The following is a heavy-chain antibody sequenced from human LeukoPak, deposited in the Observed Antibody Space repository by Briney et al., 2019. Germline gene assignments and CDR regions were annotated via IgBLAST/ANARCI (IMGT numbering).Heavy chain of an antibody. CDR3: ASKGEDYGDYDY. D-gene: IGHD4-17*01. J-gene: IGHJ4*02. V-gene: IGHV1-2*02. CDR2: ILPSSGGP. Sequence: ASVKVSCKASGYTFTGYYMHWVRQAPGQGLEWMGWILPSSGGPYYAQKFQGRITMTRDTSISTAYMELTRLRSDDTAVYYCASKGEDYGDYDYWGQGTLVTVSS. CDR1: GYTFTGYY.